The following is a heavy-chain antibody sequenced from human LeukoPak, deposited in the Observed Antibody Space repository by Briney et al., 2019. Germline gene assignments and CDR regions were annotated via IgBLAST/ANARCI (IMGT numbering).Heavy chain of an antibody. D-gene: IGHD1-26*01. Sequence: SETLSLTCAVSGYSISSGYYWGWIRPPPGKGLEWLGSISHGGSTYHNPSLKSRVTISVDTSKNQFSLRLRSVTAADTAVYYCASHLVGVTSPFDYWGQGTLVTVSS. CDR2: ISHGGST. V-gene: IGHV4-38-2*01. J-gene: IGHJ4*02. CDR3: ASHLVGVTSPFDY. CDR1: GYSISSGYY.